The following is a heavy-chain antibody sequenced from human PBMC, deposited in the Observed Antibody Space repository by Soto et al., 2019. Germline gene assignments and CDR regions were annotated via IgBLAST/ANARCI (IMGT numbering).Heavy chain of an antibody. D-gene: IGHD6-13*01. CDR2: ISGNGVST. CDR3: VKGRKAAAGILKFVGMDV. V-gene: IGHV3-64D*06. Sequence: PGGSLRLSCSASGFNFNTYAIHCVRQAPGKGLEYVSGISGNGVSTYYADSVKGRFTISRDNSKSTLYLQMSSLGAEDMAVYYCVKGRKAAAGILKFVGMDVWGQGTTVTVS. CDR1: GFNFNTYA. J-gene: IGHJ6*02.